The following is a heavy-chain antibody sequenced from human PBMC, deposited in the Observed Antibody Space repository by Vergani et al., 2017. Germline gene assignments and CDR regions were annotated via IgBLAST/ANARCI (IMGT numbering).Heavy chain of an antibody. J-gene: IGHJ6*03. Sequence: QVQLVESGGGVVQPGRSLRLSCAASGFTFSSYAMHWVRQAPGKGLEWVAVISYDGSNKYYAESVKGRFTISRDNSKKTLYLQMNSLRAEDTAVYYWARVVHRIAFAYYMDVWGKGTTVTVSS. CDR1: GFTFSSYA. D-gene: IGHD2-21*01. CDR3: ARVVHRIAFAYYMDV. V-gene: IGHV3-30-3*01. CDR2: ISYDGSNK.